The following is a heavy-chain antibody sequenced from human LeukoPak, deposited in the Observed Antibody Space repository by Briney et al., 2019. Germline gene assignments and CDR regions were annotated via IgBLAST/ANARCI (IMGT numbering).Heavy chain of an antibody. CDR2: IYSGGST. J-gene: IGHJ3*02. V-gene: IGHV3-53*01. CDR1: GFTFSSYS. Sequence: GGSLRLSCAASGFTFSSYSMNWVRQAPGKGLEWVSVIYSGGSTYYADSVKGRFTISRDNSKNTLYLQMNSLRAEDTAVYYCAKGSSGYTSRSAFDIWGQGTMVTVSS. D-gene: IGHD3-22*01. CDR3: AKGSSGYTSRSAFDI.